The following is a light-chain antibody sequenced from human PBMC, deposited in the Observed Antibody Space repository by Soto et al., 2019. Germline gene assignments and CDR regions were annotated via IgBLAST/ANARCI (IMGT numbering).Light chain of an antibody. J-gene: IGKJ3*01. CDR3: QKYNSAPPFT. Sequence: DIQMTQSPSSLSASVGDRVTITCRASQDISSYLAWYQQKPGKVPKLLISVASTLQSGVPSRFSGSGSGTDFTLTISSLQPEDVATYYCQKYNSAPPFTFGPGTKVDIK. CDR2: VAS. CDR1: QDISSY. V-gene: IGKV1-27*01.